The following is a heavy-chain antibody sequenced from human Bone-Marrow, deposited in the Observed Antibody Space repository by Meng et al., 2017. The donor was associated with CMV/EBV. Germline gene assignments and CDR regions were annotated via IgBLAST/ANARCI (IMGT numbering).Heavy chain of an antibody. CDR2: ISGSGGST. V-gene: IGHV3-23*01. J-gene: IGHJ4*02. CDR3: AKDLDTAMATGIYFDY. D-gene: IGHD5-18*01. CDR1: GFTFSSYA. Sequence: GESLKISCAASGFTFSSYAMSWVRQAPGKGLEWVSAISGSGGSTYYADSVKGRFTISRDNSKNTLYLQMNSLRAEDTAVYYCAKDLDTAMATGIYFDYWGQGTLVTVYS.